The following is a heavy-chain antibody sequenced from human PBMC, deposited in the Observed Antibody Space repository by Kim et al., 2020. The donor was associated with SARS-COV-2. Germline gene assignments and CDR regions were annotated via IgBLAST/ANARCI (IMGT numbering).Heavy chain of an antibody. J-gene: IGHJ4*02. D-gene: IGHD6-19*01. CDR3: ASSYSSGWYYFDY. CDR2: ISSSRSDI. CDR1: GFTFSSYT. Sequence: GGSLRLSCAASGFTFSSYTMNWVRQAPGKGLEWVSSISSSRSDIYYADSVKGRFTISRDNAKNSLYLQMNSLRAEDTAVYYCASSYSSGWYYFDYWGQGT. V-gene: IGHV3-21*01.